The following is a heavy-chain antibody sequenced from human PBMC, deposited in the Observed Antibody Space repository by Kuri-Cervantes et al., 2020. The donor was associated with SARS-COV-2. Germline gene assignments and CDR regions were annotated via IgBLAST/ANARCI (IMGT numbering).Heavy chain of an antibody. J-gene: IGHJ6*02. Sequence: SETLSLTCTVSGGSISSGDYYWSWICQPPGKGLEWIGYIYYSGSTYYNPSLKSRVTISVDTSKNQFSLKLSSVTATDTAVYYCARGWGGYCSSTSCYYYYYGMDVWGQGTTVTVSS. V-gene: IGHV4-30-4*01. D-gene: IGHD2-2*01. CDR2: IYYSGST. CDR3: ARGWGGYCSSTSCYYYYYGMDV. CDR1: GGSISSGDYY.